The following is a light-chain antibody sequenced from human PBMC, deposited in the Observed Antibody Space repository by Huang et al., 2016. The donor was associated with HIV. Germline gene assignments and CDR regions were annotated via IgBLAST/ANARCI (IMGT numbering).Light chain of an antibody. V-gene: IGKV4-1*01. CDR3: QQCHSPLWT. CDR2: WAS. CDR1: QSLLYDSNNKNY. J-gene: IGKJ2*01. Sequence: DIVMTQSPDSLAVSLGERATIHCKSSQSLLYDSNNKNYLAWYQQKPGQPPKLLFYWASFRESGVPDRFSGSGSGTDFTLTISSLQAEDVAVYFCQQCHSPLWTFGQGTKLEIK.